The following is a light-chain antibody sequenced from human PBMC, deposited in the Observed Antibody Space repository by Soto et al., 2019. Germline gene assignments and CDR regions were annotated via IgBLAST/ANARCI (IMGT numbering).Light chain of an antibody. CDR2: DAS. Sequence: EIVFTQSPATLPSSLGERATLSCRASHSIGRYLALYQQKPGQAPRLLIFDASFRAPGISARFSGSGSGTDFTLTISRLEPEDFAVYYCQQYVSSPFGGGTKVDI. CDR1: HSIGRY. V-gene: IGKV3-11*01. CDR3: QQYVSSP. J-gene: IGKJ4*01.